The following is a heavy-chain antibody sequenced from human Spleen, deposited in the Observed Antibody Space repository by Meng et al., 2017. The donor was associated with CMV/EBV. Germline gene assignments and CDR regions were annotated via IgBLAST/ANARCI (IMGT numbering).Heavy chain of an antibody. CDR1: FTFSSSS. D-gene: IGHD3-22*01. J-gene: IGHJ4*02. CDR2: ILYDGGSK. Sequence: FTFSSSSMYWVRQAPGQGLEWVAVILYDGGSKYYADSVKGRFTISRDNSKNTLSLEMNSLRVDDTAVYFCARDGAGYYYDDSGYPIDSWGQGTLVTVSS. V-gene: IGHV3-30*04. CDR3: ARDGAGYYYDDSGYPIDS.